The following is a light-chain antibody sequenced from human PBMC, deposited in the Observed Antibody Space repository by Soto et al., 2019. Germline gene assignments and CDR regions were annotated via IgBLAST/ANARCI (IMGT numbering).Light chain of an antibody. J-gene: IGKJ1*01. CDR1: QSVGSRS. CDR3: KQYGTSLWT. CDR2: GVS. Sequence: ESVLTQSPGTLSLSPGERATLSCRASQSVGSRSLAWYQQKPGQAHRLLIFGVSSRATGIPDRFSGSGSGTDFTLTIRRLEPEDFAVYYCKQYGTSLWTFGQGTKVDI. V-gene: IGKV3-20*01.